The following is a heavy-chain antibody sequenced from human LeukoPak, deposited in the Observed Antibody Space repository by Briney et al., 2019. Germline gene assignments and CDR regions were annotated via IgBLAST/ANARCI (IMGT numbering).Heavy chain of an antibody. D-gene: IGHD2-2*01. CDR2: ISGSGGST. V-gene: IGHV3-23*01. CDR1: GFTFSSYA. J-gene: IGHJ4*02. Sequence: PGGSLRLSCAASGFTFSSYAMSWVRQAPGKGLEWVSAISGSGGSTYYADSVKGRFTISRDNSKITLYLQMNSLRAEDTAVYYCAKDLDSPTDIVVVPAFDYWGQGTLVTVSS. CDR3: AKDLDSPTDIVVVPAFDY.